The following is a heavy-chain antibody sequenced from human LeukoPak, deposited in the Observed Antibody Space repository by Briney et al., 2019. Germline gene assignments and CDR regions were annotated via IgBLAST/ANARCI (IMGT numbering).Heavy chain of an antibody. CDR3: ARDHKGVAVAGRIDY. Sequence: ASVKVSCTASGYTFTSYGISWVRQAPGQGLEWMGWISAYNGNTNYAQTLQGRVTMTTDTSTSTAYMELRSLRSDDTAVYYCARDHKGVAVAGRIDYWGQGTLVTVSS. D-gene: IGHD6-19*01. CDR1: GYTFTSYG. J-gene: IGHJ4*02. CDR2: ISAYNGNT. V-gene: IGHV1-18*01.